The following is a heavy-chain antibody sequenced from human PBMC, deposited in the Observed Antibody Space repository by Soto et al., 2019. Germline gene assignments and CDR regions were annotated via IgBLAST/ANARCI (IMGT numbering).Heavy chain of an antibody. J-gene: IGHJ6*04. Sequence: GGSLRLSCAASGFTFSSYGMHWVRQAPGKGLEWVAVMWDDGSNKYYADSVKGRFTISRDNSKNTLYLQMNSLRAEDTAVYYCARVISSIAALGYYYYGMDVWAKGPTVTVPP. D-gene: IGHD6-6*01. CDR3: ARVISSIAALGYYYYGMDV. V-gene: IGHV3-33*01. CDR2: MWDDGSNK. CDR1: GFTFSSYG.